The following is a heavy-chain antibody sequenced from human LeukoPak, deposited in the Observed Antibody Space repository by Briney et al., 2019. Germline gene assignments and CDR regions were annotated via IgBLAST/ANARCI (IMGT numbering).Heavy chain of an antibody. D-gene: IGHD3-10*01. CDR1: GGSFSGYY. J-gene: IGHJ2*01. CDR3: ARGGKAAPGYGSGSYHRDFDL. CDR2: INHSGST. Sequence: SETLSLTCAVYGGSFSGYYWSWIRQPPGKGLEWIGEINHSGSTNYNPSLKSRVTISVDTSKNQFSLKLSSVTAADTAVYYCARGGKAAPGYGSGSYHRDFDLWGRGTLVTVSS. V-gene: IGHV4-34*01.